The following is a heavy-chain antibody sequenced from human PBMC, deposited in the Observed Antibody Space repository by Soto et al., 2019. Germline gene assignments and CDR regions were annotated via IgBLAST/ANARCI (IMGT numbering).Heavy chain of an antibody. D-gene: IGHD6-19*01. Sequence: QVQLVESGGGVVQPGRSLRLSCAASGFSFSSYGMHWVRQAPGKGLEWVAVIWYDGSNKYYADSVKGRFTISRDNSKNTLYLQTNSLRAEDTAVYYCARVGGGSGWLPFDYWGQGTLVTVSS. V-gene: IGHV3-33*01. CDR1: GFSFSSYG. CDR2: IWYDGSNK. CDR3: ARVGGGSGWLPFDY. J-gene: IGHJ4*02.